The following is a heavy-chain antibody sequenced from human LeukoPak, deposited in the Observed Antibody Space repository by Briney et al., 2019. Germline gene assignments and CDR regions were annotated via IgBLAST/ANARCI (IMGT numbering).Heavy chain of an antibody. D-gene: IGHD2-15*01. CDR2: IGGSGSST. Sequence: GGSLRLSCAASGFTFSSYAMSWVRQAPGKGLEWVSAIGGSGSSTYYADSVKGRFTISRDNSNNTMYLQMNSLRAEDTAVYYCAKDQSGYCTGGSCSAFDYWGQGTLVTVSS. CDR1: GFTFSSYA. J-gene: IGHJ4*02. CDR3: AKDQSGYCTGGSCSAFDY. V-gene: IGHV3-23*01.